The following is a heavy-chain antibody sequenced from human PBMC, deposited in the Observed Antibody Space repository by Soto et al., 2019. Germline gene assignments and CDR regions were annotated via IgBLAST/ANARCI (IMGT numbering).Heavy chain of an antibody. V-gene: IGHV1-2*02. D-gene: IGHD2-8*02. CDR2: INPDSGAT. J-gene: IGHJ4*02. Sequence: HEHLVQSGAEVKRPGASLKVSCKASGYSFTGYYIHWVRQAPGQGLEWMGWINPDSGATNYAQNFPGRVTLTGDPSISTASMDLTSLTSDDTAVYYCARGDYGTGGYPFPYFDYWGQGTLVIVSS. CDR1: GYSFTGYY. CDR3: ARGDYGTGGYPFPYFDY.